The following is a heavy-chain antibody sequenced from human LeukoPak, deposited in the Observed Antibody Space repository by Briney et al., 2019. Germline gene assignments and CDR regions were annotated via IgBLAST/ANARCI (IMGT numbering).Heavy chain of an antibody. V-gene: IGHV1-18*01. CDR1: GGTFSSYA. CDR3: ARDGRVVVVVAASPYYYYGMDV. J-gene: IGHJ6*02. CDR2: ISAYNGNT. D-gene: IGHD2-15*01. Sequence: ASVKVSCKASGGTFSSYAISWVRQAPGQGLEWMGWISAYNGNTNYAQKLQGRVTMTTDTSTSTAYMELRSLRSDDTAVYYCARDGRVVVVVAASPYYYYGMDVWGQGTTVTVSS.